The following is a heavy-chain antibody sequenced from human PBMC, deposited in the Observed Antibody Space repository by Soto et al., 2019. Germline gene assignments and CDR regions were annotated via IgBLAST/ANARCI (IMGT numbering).Heavy chain of an antibody. CDR3: AKGPDGSGYYHNWFDP. D-gene: IGHD3-22*01. Sequence: EVHLLESGGALVQPGGSLTLSYAASGFSFSDYAMSWVRQAPGKGLEWVSSISRTGDSAYYADSVKGRFAISRDRSKNRLSLQMNSLRVEDTAVYYCAKGPDGSGYYHNWFDPWGQGTLITVSS. J-gene: IGHJ5*02. V-gene: IGHV3-23*01. CDR2: ISRTGDSA. CDR1: GFSFSDYA.